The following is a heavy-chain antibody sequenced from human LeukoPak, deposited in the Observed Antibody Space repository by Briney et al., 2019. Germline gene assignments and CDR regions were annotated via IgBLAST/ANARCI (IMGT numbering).Heavy chain of an antibody. J-gene: IGHJ5*02. CDR3: SRGGANDL. D-gene: IGHD4/OR15-4a*01. CDR1: GGSITSDY. V-gene: IGHV4-4*07. CDR2: IFTSGSS. Sequence: SETLSLTCTVSGGSITSDYWSWIRQPAGKGLEWIGRIFTSGSSTYNPSLKSRVTMSLDTSKNEFYLELSSVTAADTAIYFCSRGGANDLWGQGTLVSVSS.